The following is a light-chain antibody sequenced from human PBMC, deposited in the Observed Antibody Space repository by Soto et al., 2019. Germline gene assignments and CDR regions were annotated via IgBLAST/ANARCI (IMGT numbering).Light chain of an antibody. CDR3: FSYAGDSTWV. J-gene: IGLJ3*02. CDR2: EVS. Sequence: QSALTQPASVSGSPGQSITISCTGTSSDIGAYNYVSWYQQHPGEAPKLIIYEVSDRPSGVSNRFSGSKSGNTASLTISGLQADDEADYFCFSYAGDSTWVFGGGTKVTVL. CDR1: SSDIGAYNY. V-gene: IGLV2-23*02.